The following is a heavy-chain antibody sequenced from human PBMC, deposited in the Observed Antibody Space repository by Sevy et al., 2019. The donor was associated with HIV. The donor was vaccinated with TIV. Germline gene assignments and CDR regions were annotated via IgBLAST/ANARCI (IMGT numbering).Heavy chain of an antibody. CDR2: ISFDGNKK. V-gene: IGHV3-30*18. J-gene: IGHJ4*01. CDR3: AKEERGFYEDETGYYAYGPSVDY. CDR1: GFIFSGYG. D-gene: IGHD3-9*01. Sequence: GESLKISCAASGFIFSGYGMHWVRQAPGRGLEWVSFISFDGNKKYYAEFVKGRFTISKDTSKNTLFLEMNSLGAEDTAVYFCAKEERGFYEDETGYYAYGPSVDYRGQGTLVTVSS.